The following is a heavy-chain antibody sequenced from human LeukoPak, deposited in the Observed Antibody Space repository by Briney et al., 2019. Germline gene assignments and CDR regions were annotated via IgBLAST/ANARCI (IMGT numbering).Heavy chain of an antibody. Sequence: GGSLRLSCAASGFTFSSYAMTWVRQAPGKGLEWVSVINSSGGVTYYADSVEGRFTISRDNSKNTLYLQMNSLRADDTAVYYCARDYYDSSGYYFLDYWGQGTLVTVSS. CDR2: INSSGGVT. CDR3: ARDYYDSSGYYFLDY. CDR1: GFTFSSYA. J-gene: IGHJ4*02. D-gene: IGHD3-22*01. V-gene: IGHV3-23*01.